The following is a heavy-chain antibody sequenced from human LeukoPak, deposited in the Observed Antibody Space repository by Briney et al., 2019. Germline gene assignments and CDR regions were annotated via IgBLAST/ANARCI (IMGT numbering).Heavy chain of an antibody. V-gene: IGHV3-48*03. CDR1: GFTFSSYE. CDR3: AKDRGSGSYSSAYFDY. Sequence: GGSLRLSCAASGFTFSSYEMNWVRQAPGKGLKWVSYISSSGSTIYYADSVKGRFTISRDNAKNSLYLQMNSLRAEDTAVYYCAKDRGSGSYSSAYFDYWGQGTLVTVSS. J-gene: IGHJ4*02. CDR2: ISSSGSTI. D-gene: IGHD1-26*01.